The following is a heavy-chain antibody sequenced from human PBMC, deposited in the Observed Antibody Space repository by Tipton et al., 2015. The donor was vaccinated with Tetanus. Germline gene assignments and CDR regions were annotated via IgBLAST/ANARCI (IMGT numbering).Heavy chain of an antibody. CDR3: AKGSYYGSVSYPPLGDYYYYYMDV. V-gene: IGHV3-23*01. CDR2: ISGRGGST. CDR1: GFTFSSYA. Sequence: SLRLSCAASGFTFSSYAMSWVRQAPGKGLEWVSAISGRGGSTYYADSVKGRFTISRDNSKNTLYLQMNSLRAEDTAVYYCAKGSYYGSVSYPPLGDYYYYYMDVWGKGTTVTVSS. D-gene: IGHD3-10*01. J-gene: IGHJ6*03.